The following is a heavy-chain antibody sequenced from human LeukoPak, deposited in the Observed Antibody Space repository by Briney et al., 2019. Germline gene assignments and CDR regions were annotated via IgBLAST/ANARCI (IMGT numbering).Heavy chain of an antibody. D-gene: IGHD3-22*01. J-gene: IGHJ4*02. V-gene: IGHV3-21*01. CDR1: GFTFSSYS. CDR3: ARGYYDSSGYPPGVY. CDR2: ISSSSTYM. Sequence: GGSLRLSCAASGFTFSSYSMNWVHQAPGKGLEWVSSISSSSTYMYYADSVKGRFTISRDNAKNSLYLQMNSLRAEDTAVYYCARGYYDSSGYPPGVYWGQGTLVTVSS.